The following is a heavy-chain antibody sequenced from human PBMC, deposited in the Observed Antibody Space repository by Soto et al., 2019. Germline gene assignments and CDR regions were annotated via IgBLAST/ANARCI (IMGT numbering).Heavy chain of an antibody. CDR1: GFTFSSYS. Sequence: GGSLRLSCAASGFTFSSYSMNWVRQAPGKGLEWVSSISSSSSYIYYADSVKGRFTISRDNAKNSLYLQMNSLRAEETAVYYCARGHRYFDWLLTTDKYNWFDPWGQGTLVTVSS. V-gene: IGHV3-21*01. J-gene: IGHJ5*02. CDR2: ISSSSSYI. CDR3: ARGHRYFDWLLTTDKYNWFDP. D-gene: IGHD3-9*01.